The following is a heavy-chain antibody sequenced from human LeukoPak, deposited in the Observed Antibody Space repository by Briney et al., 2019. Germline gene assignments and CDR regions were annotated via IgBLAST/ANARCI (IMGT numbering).Heavy chain of an antibody. CDR3: ARGTGSWLRLTRWFDP. Sequence: ASVKVSCKASGYTFTNYDINWVRQATGQGLEWMGWMNPNSGDTDYAQRFQGRVTMTRNTSISTAYMELSSLVSEDTAVYYCARGTGSWLRLTRWFDPWGQGTLVTVSS. J-gene: IGHJ5*02. CDR1: GYTFTNYD. D-gene: IGHD5-12*01. CDR2: MNPNSGDT. V-gene: IGHV1-8*01.